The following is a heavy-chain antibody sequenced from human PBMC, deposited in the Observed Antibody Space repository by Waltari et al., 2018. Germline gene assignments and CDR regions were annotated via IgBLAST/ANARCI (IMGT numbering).Heavy chain of an antibody. CDR2: SYHSGRT. CDR3: ARDKSGSHDGWFDP. D-gene: IGHD1-26*01. J-gene: IGHJ5*02. Sequence: QVQLQESGPGLVKPSETLSLTCAVSGYSISSGYYWGWIRQPPGKGLEWLGSSYHSGRTYYKPPLMSRVTISVDTPKNQFALKLSAVTAADTAVYYCARDKSGSHDGWFDPWGQGTLVTVSS. V-gene: IGHV4-38-2*02. CDR1: GYSISSGYY.